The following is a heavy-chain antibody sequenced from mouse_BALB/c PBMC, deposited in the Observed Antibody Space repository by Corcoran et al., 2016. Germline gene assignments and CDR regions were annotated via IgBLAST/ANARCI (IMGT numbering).Heavy chain of an antibody. Sequence: QIQLVQSGPELKKPGETVKISCKASGYTFTNYGMNWVKQAPGKGLKWMGWINTYTGEPTYADDFKGRFAFSLETSASTAYLQIKNLKKEDTATYCCAREPLAMDYWGQGTSVTVSS. J-gene: IGHJ4*01. CDR3: AREPLAMDY. CDR1: GYTFTNYG. V-gene: IGHV9-3-1*01. CDR2: INTYTGEP.